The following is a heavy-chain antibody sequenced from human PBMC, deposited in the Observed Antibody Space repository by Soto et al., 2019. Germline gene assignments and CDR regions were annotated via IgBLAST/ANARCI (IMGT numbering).Heavy chain of an antibody. Sequence: QVQLQETGPGLMKPSETLSLTCTVSGASITGSSYWSWIRQPAGKGLEWIGRFSLSGTTNYNPSLRSRVTMSADVSQNQFSLRLTSVTAADTALYYCARGMTPPGAPAWYYFDSWGQGTLVTVSS. D-gene: IGHD2-8*02. CDR1: GASITGSSY. V-gene: IGHV4-4*07. CDR3: ARGMTPPGAPAWYYFDS. CDR2: FSLSGTT. J-gene: IGHJ4*02.